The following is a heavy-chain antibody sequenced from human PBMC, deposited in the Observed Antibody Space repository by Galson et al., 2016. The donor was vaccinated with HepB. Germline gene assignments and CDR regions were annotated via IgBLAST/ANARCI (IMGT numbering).Heavy chain of an antibody. CDR3: ARNREFTGDFDY. CDR2: MTPNSGKT. Sequence: SVKVSCKAPGYTFTNYDINWVRQATGQGLEWLGWMTPNSGKTGYAQKFQGRLTLTRDTSTSTAYMELSSLTSDDKAVYFCARNREFTGDFDYWGQGALVTVSS. CDR1: GYTFTNYD. D-gene: IGHD7-27*01. V-gene: IGHV1-8*01. J-gene: IGHJ4*02.